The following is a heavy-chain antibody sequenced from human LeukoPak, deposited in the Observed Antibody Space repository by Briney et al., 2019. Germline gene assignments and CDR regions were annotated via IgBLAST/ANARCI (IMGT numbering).Heavy chain of an antibody. Sequence: GGSLRLSCAASGFTFSSYAMSWVRQAPGKGLEWVSAISGSGGSTYYADSVKGRFTISRDNSKNTLYLQMNSLRAEDTAVYYCAKAYQLLRLRSIAVAGHGLDYWGQGTLVTVSS. J-gene: IGHJ4*02. V-gene: IGHV3-23*01. CDR3: AKAYQLLRLRSIAVAGHGLDY. CDR1: GFTFSSYA. D-gene: IGHD6-19*01. CDR2: ISGSGGST.